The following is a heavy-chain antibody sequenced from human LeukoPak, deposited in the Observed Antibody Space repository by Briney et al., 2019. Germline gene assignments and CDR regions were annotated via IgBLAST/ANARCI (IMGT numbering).Heavy chain of an antibody. CDR2: ISAYNGNT. CDR3: TRIAAAGTMWDP. J-gene: IGHJ5*02. Sequence: GASVKVSCKASGYTFTSYGISWVRQAPGQGLEWMGWISAYNGNTNYAQKLQGRVTMTRNTSISTAYMELSSLRSEDTAVYYCTRIAAAGTMWDPWGQGTLVTVSS. CDR1: GYTFTSYG. D-gene: IGHD6-13*01. V-gene: IGHV1-18*01.